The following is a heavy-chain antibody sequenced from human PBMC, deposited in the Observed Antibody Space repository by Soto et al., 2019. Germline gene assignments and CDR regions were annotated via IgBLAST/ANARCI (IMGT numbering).Heavy chain of an antibody. J-gene: IGHJ6*02. CDR1: GGTFSSYA. CDR2: IIPIFGTA. Sequence: ASVKVSCKASGGTFSSYAISWVRQAPGQGLEWMGGIIPIFGTANYAQKFQGRVTITADKSTSTAYMELSSLRSEDTAVYYCASGCTNGVCYYYYGMDVWGQGTRVTVSS. V-gene: IGHV1-69*06. CDR3: ASGCTNGVCYYYYGMDV. D-gene: IGHD2-8*01.